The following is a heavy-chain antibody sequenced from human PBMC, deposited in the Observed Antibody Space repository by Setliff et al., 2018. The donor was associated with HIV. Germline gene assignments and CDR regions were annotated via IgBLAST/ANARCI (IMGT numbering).Heavy chain of an antibody. D-gene: IGHD1-26*01. V-gene: IGHV1-18*01. Sequence: GASVKVSCKASGYTFTNYGISWVRQAPGQGLEWMGWISAYNGNTNYAQKLQDRVTMTTDTSTSTAYMELRSLGSDDTAVYYCARILVGVDDAFDIWGQGTMVTVSS. CDR3: ARILVGVDDAFDI. CDR1: GYTFTNYG. CDR2: ISAYNGNT. J-gene: IGHJ3*02.